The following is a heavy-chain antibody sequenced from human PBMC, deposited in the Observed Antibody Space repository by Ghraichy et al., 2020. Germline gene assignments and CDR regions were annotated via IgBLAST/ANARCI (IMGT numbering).Heavy chain of an antibody. CDR2: IYSGGDT. V-gene: IGHV3-66*01. CDR1: GFIVDSKY. D-gene: IGHD3-22*01. J-gene: IGHJ4*02. CDR3: ARETSSGYYLGGDY. Sequence: LSLTCAASGFIVDSKYMSWVRQAPGKGLEWVSVIYSGGDTHYADFVKGRFAISRDKSKNMVYLQMNSLRAEDTAVYYCARETSSGYYLGGDYWGQGTRVTVSS.